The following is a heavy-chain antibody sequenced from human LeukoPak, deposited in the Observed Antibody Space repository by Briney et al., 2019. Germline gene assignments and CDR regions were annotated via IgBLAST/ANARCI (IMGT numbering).Heavy chain of an antibody. V-gene: IGHV4-39*01. Sequence: NPSEPLSLTCTVSDGSISSSSAYWGRIRQPPRKGLECIGRIYYSKNTYYNPPLKSRVTIAADTSKNQFSLTLGSVSATDTAVYYCVSPRGFSYGYFDYWGQGTLVTVSS. CDR2: IYYSKNT. CDR3: VSPRGFSYGYFDY. J-gene: IGHJ4*02. CDR1: DGSISSSSAY. D-gene: IGHD5-18*01.